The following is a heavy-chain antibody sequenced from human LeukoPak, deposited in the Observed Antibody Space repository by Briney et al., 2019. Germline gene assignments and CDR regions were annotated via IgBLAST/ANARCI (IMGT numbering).Heavy chain of an antibody. J-gene: IGHJ4*02. V-gene: IGHV3-21*01. Sequence: GSLRLSCAASGFTLSTYSMNWVRQAPGKWLDWVSAISSSGGNTYYADSVKGRFTVSRDNAKNSLYLQMNSLRAEDTAVYYCARDPHGSGSYWGQGTLVTVSS. CDR1: GFTLSTYS. CDR3: ARDPHGSGSY. CDR2: ISSSGGNT. D-gene: IGHD3-10*01.